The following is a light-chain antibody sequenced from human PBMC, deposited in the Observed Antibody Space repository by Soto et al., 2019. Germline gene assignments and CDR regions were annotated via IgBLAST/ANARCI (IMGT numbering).Light chain of an antibody. V-gene: IGKV3-15*01. J-gene: IGKJ3*01. CDR1: QSVGRN. CDR3: QEYSKWPLFT. CDR2: AAS. Sequence: EIVVTQSPGILSVSLGDRATLSCRASQSVGRNLAWYQQKPGQAPTLLIYAASTRATGLPARFSGSGSGTDFTLTISSLQSEDFVVYYCQEYSKWPLFTFGPGTRVDIK.